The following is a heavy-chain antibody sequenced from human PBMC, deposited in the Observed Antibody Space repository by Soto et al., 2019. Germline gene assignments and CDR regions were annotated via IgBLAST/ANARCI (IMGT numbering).Heavy chain of an antibody. V-gene: IGHV1-2*04. CDR2: INPKSGGT. D-gene: IGHD2-8*01. Sequence: ASVKVSCKASGYSFTDYHIHWVRQAPGQGLEWLGRINPKSGGTSTAQKFQGWVTMTTDTSTSTASMELTRLTSDDTAIYYCARGDSTDCSNGVCSFFYNHDMDVWGQGTTVTVSS. J-gene: IGHJ6*02. CDR3: ARGDSTDCSNGVCSFFYNHDMDV. CDR1: GYSFTDYH.